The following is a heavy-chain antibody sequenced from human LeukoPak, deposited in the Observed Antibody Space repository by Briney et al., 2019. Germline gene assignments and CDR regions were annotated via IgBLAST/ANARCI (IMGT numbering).Heavy chain of an antibody. CDR1: GFTFSSYA. Sequence: GGSLRLSCAASGFTFSSYAMSWVRQAPGKGLEWVSAISGSGGSTYYADSVKGRFTISRDNSKNTLYLQMNSLRAEDTAVYYCANEHYDILTGYYGYFDYWGQGTLVTVSS. D-gene: IGHD3-9*01. CDR2: ISGSGGST. J-gene: IGHJ4*02. V-gene: IGHV3-23*01. CDR3: ANEHYDILTGYYGYFDY.